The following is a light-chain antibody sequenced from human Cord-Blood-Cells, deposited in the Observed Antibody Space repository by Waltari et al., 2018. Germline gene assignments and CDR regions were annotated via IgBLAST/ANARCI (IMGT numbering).Light chain of an antibody. CDR1: QSISSY. CDR3: QQSYSIPLT. Sequence: DIQMTQFPSSLSASGGDRVTITCRASQSISSYLNWYQQKPGKAPELLIYAASSLQSGVPSRFTGSGSGTDFTLSISSQQPENFATYYCQQSYSIPLTLGGGPKVEIK. J-gene: IGKJ4*01. V-gene: IGKV1-39*01. CDR2: AAS.